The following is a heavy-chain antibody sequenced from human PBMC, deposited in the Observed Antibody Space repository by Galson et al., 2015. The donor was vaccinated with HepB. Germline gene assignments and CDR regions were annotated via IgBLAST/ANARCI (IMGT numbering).Heavy chain of an antibody. CDR3: ARVYCTGGSCYGTGFDY. V-gene: IGHV3-48*01. J-gene: IGHJ4*02. CDR2: ISGSSVSI. D-gene: IGHD2-8*02. Sequence: SLRLSCAASGFTFSSHSMNWVRQAPGKGLEWLSYISGSSVSIYYADSVKGRFTIPRDNDQNSLYLQMDSLRVEDTAVYYCARVYCTGGSCYGTGFDYWGQGILVTVSS. CDR1: GFTFSSHS.